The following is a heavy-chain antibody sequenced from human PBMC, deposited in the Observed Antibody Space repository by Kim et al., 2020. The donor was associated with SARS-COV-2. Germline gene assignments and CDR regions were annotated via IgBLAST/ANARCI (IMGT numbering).Heavy chain of an antibody. CDR2: ISASGAST. CDR1: GFTFKRYV. D-gene: IGHD3-3*01. V-gene: IGHV3-23*01. CDR3: AKDEGTWGNDFWSGHFHPFDY. Sequence: GGSLRLSCAASGFTFKRYVMNWVRQAPGKGLEWVSAISASGASTYYADSVKGRFTISRDNSKNTLYLQMNSLRAEDTAVYYCAKDEGTWGNDFWSGHFHPFDYWGQGILVTVSS. J-gene: IGHJ4*02.